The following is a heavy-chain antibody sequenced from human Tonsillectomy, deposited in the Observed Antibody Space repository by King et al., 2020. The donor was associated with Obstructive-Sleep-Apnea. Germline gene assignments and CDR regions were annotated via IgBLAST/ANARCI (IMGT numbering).Heavy chain of an antibody. CDR1: GFTFSSYA. CDR3: ARTGYCSSTSCYYAFDI. V-gene: IGHV3-30-3*01. CDR2: ISYDGSNK. Sequence: VQLVESGGGVVQPGRSLRLSCAVSGFTFSSYAMHWVRQAPGKGLEWVAVISYDGSNKYYADSVKGRFTISRDNSETTLYLQMNSLRAEDTAVNYCARTGYCSSTSCYYAFDIWGQGTMVTVSS. J-gene: IGHJ3*02. D-gene: IGHD2-2*01.